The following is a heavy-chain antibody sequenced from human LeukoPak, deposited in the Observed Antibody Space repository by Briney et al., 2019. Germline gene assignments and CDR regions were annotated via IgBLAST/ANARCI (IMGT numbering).Heavy chain of an antibody. Sequence: SVKVSCKASGGTFSRYALSWVRQAPGQGLEWMGGIIPIFDATNYAQKFQGRVTITTDESTSTAYMELSSLRSEDTAVYYCARNGDPSNYYYYYYMDVWGKGTTATVSS. CDR3: ARNGDPSNYYYYYYMDV. V-gene: IGHV1-69*05. D-gene: IGHD4-17*01. J-gene: IGHJ6*03. CDR2: IIPIFDAT. CDR1: GGTFSRYA.